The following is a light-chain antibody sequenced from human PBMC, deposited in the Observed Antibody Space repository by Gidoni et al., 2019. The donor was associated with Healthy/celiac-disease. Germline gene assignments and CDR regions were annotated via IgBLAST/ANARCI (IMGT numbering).Light chain of an antibody. J-gene: IGKJ4*01. CDR1: QSVSSSH. Sequence: IVMTQSPATLPLSPGERATLSCRASQSVSSSHLSWYQQKPGQAPRLLIYGASTRATGIPARFSGSGSGTDFTLTISSLQPEDFAVYYCQQDYNLLTFGGXTKVEIK. CDR3: QQDYNLLT. CDR2: GAS. V-gene: IGKV3D-7*01.